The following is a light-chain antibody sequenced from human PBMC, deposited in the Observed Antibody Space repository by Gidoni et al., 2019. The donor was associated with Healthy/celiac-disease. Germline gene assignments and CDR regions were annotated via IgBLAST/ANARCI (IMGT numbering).Light chain of an antibody. V-gene: IGKV1-39*01. CDR3: QQSYITPLT. CDR1: QSISSY. Sequence: DSQMTHSPSSLSASVGDRVTITCRPSQSISSYLNWYQKKPGKAPKLLYDAASRLQSKVPTRLGGRGSGKDFTITSSSLQHDDFANYCWQQSYITPLTFGGGTKVEIK. CDR2: AAS. J-gene: IGKJ4*01.